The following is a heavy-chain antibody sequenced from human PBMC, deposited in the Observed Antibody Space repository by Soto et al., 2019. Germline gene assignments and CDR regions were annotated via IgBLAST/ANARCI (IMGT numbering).Heavy chain of an antibody. CDR2: ISSSGSTI. Sequence: AGGSLRLSCAASGFTFSDYYMSWIRQAPGKGLEWVSYISSSGSTIYYADSVKGRFTISRDNAKNSLYLQMNSLRAEDTAVYYFARDPGIKIFGAGVMLVYWGQGTLVTVSS. CDR1: GFTFSDYY. V-gene: IGHV3-11*01. D-gene: IGHD3-3*01. J-gene: IGHJ4*01. CDR3: ARDPGIKIFGAGVMLVY.